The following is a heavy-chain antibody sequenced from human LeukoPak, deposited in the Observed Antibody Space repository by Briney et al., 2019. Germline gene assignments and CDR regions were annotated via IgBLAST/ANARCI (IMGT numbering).Heavy chain of an antibody. J-gene: IGHJ4*02. CDR2: IIPILGIA. D-gene: IGHD2-2*01. CDR3: ASPGKLGYCSSTSCFDY. Sequence: SVKVSCKASGGTFSSYTISWVRQAPGQGLEWMGRIIPILGIANYAQKFQGRVTITADKSTSTAYMELSSLRSEDTAVYYCASPGKLGYCSSTSCFDYWGQGTLVTVSS. CDR1: GGTFSSYT. V-gene: IGHV1-69*02.